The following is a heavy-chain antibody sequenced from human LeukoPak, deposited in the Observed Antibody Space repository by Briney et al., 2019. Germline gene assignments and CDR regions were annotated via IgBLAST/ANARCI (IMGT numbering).Heavy chain of an antibody. V-gene: IGHV3-21*01. Sequence: GGTLRLSCAASGFTFSSYGMSWVRQAPGKGLEWVSTISGRRDSTSYADSVRGRFTISRDNAKNSLYLQMNSLRAEDTAVYYCARVSGIAVAGTFDYWGQGTLVTVSS. CDR1: GFTFSSYG. CDR3: ARVSGIAVAGTFDY. D-gene: IGHD6-19*01. J-gene: IGHJ4*02. CDR2: ISGRRDST.